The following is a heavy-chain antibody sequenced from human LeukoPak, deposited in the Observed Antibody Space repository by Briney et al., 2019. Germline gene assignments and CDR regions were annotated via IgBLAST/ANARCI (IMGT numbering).Heavy chain of an antibody. V-gene: IGHV3-7*01. CDR2: INQAGSET. Sequence: GGSLRLSCAASGFTFSTYWMSWVRQAPGKGLEWVAIINQAGSETFYVDSVKGRFTISRDNAKTSLYLQMNSLRAEDTAVYYCARDWEDWGQGTLVTVSS. CDR3: ARDWED. J-gene: IGHJ4*02. CDR1: GFTFSTYW. D-gene: IGHD1-26*01.